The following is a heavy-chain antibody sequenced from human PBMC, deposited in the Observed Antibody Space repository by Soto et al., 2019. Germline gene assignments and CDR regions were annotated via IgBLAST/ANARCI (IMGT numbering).Heavy chain of an antibody. Sequence: PGGSLRLSCAASGFTFSSYAMSWVRQAPGKGLEWVSAISGSGGSTYYADPVKGRFTISRDNSKNTLYLQMNSLRAEDTAVYYCAKMGLGYCSGGSCRDYWGQGTLVTVSS. V-gene: IGHV3-23*01. CDR1: GFTFSSYA. CDR3: AKMGLGYCSGGSCRDY. D-gene: IGHD2-15*01. J-gene: IGHJ4*02. CDR2: ISGSGGST.